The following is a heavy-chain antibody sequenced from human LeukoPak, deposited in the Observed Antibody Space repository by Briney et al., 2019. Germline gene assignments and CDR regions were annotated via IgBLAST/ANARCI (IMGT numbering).Heavy chain of an antibody. Sequence: SETLSLTCAVYGGSFSGYYWSWIRQPPGKGLEWIGEINHSGSTNYNPSLKSRVTISVDTSKNQFALKLSSVTAADTAVYYCAREGGVVPAARARYFDYWGQGTLVTVSS. V-gene: IGHV4-34*01. D-gene: IGHD2-2*01. CDR2: INHSGST. J-gene: IGHJ4*02. CDR1: GGSFSGYY. CDR3: AREGGVVPAARARYFDY.